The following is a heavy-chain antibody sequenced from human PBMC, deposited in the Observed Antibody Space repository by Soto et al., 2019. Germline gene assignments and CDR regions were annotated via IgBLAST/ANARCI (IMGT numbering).Heavy chain of an antibody. Sequence: QVQLVQSGAEVKKPGASVKVSCKASGYTFTGYYMHWVRQAPGQGLEWMGWINPNSGGTNYAQKFQGWVTMTRDTSISTAYMELSRLRSDDTAVYYCAREGGEGATIGNAFDIWGQGTMVTVSS. J-gene: IGHJ3*02. V-gene: IGHV1-2*04. CDR3: AREGGEGATIGNAFDI. CDR1: GYTFTGYY. CDR2: INPNSGGT. D-gene: IGHD1-26*01.